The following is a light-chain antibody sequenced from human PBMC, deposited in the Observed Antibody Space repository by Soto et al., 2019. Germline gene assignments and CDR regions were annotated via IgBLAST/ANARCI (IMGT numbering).Light chain of an antibody. CDR2: KAS. J-gene: IGKJ1*01. Sequence: DIQMTQSPSTLSASVGDRVTITCRASQSISSWLAWYQQKPGKAPKLLIYKASSLESGVPSRFSGSGSGTEFTLTISSLQPDDFATYYCQQYNSYSLPWTLGEGTKVEIK. CDR1: QSISSW. V-gene: IGKV1-5*03. CDR3: QQYNSYSLPWT.